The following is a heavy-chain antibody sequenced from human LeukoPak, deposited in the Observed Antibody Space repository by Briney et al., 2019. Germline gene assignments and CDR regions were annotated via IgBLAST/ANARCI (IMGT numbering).Heavy chain of an antibody. V-gene: IGHV3-33*01. D-gene: IGHD6-13*01. CDR1: GFTFSSYG. J-gene: IGHJ4*02. CDR2: IWYDGSNK. CDR3: ARDHRYSSSWYFDY. Sequence: PGRSLRLSCAASGFTFSSYGMHWVRQAPGKGLEWVAVIWYDGSNKYYADSVKGQFTISRDNSKNTLYLQMNSLRAEDTAVYYCARDHRYSSSWYFDYWGQGTLVTVSS.